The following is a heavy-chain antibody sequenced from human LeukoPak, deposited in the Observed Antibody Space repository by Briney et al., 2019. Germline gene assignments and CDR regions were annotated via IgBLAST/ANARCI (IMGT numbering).Heavy chain of an antibody. CDR1: GGSISSYY. V-gene: IGHV4-59*08. CDR2: IYYSGST. Sequence: SETLSLTCTVSGGSISSYYWSWIRQPPGKGLEWIGYIYYSGSTNYNPSLKSRVTISVDTSKNQFSLKLSSVTAADTAVYYCARHRYYYDSSGFDYWGQGTPVTVSS. D-gene: IGHD3-22*01. J-gene: IGHJ4*02. CDR3: ARHRYYYDSSGFDY.